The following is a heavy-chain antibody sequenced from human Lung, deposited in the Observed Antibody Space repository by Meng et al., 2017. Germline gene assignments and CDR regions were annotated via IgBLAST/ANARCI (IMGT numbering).Heavy chain of an antibody. CDR2: INPNSGGT. J-gene: IGHJ4*02. CDR1: GYTFTDYY. V-gene: IGHV1-2*06. D-gene: IGHD5-12*01. CDR3: ARENVGDGGYDFDF. Sequence: QVQLVQSGAEVKKTGASVTVSCKASGYTFTDYYIHWVRQAPGQGLEWMGRINPNSGGTNYVQKFQGRVTMTRDTSISTAYMELTRLRSDDTAIYYCARENVGDGGYDFDFWGRGTLVTVSS.